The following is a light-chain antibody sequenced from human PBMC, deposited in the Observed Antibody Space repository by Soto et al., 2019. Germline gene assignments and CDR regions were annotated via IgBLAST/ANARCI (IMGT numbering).Light chain of an antibody. CDR1: QSVGGS. CDR2: GXX. J-gene: IGKJ4*01. Sequence: EIVMTQSPATLSVSPGERATLSCRASQSVGGSLAWYQQKPGQAPRLLIYGXXTRATGIHARFSRSGSGTEFTLTISSLQSEDFAVYYCRQYGYSTGFAFGGVTTVDSK. V-gene: IGKV3-15*01. CDR3: RQYGYSTGFA.